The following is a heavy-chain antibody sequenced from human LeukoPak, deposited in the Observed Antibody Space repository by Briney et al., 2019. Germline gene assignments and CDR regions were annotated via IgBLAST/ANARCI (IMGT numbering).Heavy chain of an antibody. CDR1: GGSISSYY. CDR2: IYYSGST. CDR3: ARVLRFLEWSIDP. D-gene: IGHD3-3*01. V-gene: IGHV4-59*01. Sequence: SETLSLTCTVSGGSISSYYWSWIRQPPGRGLEWIGYIYYSGSTNYNPSLKSRVTISVDTSKNQFSLKLSSVTAADTAVYYCARVLRFLEWSIDPWGQGTLVTVSS. J-gene: IGHJ5*02.